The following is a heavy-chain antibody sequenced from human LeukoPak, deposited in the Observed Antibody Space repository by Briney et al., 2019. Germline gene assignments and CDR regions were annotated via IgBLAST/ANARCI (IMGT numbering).Heavy chain of an antibody. V-gene: IGHV4-38-2*02. CDR2: IYHSGST. CDR1: GGSISSYY. J-gene: IGHJ4*02. CDR3: ARGYNDFWSGYYMGFDY. D-gene: IGHD3-3*01. Sequence: SETLSLTCTVSGGSISSYYWGWIRQPPGKGLEWIGSIYHSGSTYYNPSLKSRVTISVDTSKNQFSLKLSSVTAADTAVYYCARGYNDFWSGYYMGFDYWGQGTLVTVSS.